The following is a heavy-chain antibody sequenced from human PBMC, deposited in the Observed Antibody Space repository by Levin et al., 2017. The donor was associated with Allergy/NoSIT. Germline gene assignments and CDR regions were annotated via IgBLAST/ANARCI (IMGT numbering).Heavy chain of an antibody. CDR2: ISPYNGDT. J-gene: IGHJ3*01. D-gene: IGHD2-8*01. CDR1: GYTFDFYG. CDR3: AREMAETAADTFDL. Sequence: ASVKVSCKASGYTFDFYGMTWLRQAPGQGLEWMGWISPYNGDTKYARKLQGRVTMTADTSTSTAYMQLTSLRSDDTAVYFCAREMAETAADTFDLWGQGTMVTVSS. V-gene: IGHV1-18*01.